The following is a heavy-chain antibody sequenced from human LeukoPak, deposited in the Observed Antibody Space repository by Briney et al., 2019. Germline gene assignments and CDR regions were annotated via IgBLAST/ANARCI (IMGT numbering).Heavy chain of an antibody. CDR3: ARGAVTTNYYYGMDV. Sequence: GGSLRLSCAASGFTFSSYWMSWVRQAPGKGLEWVSVIYSGGSTYYADSVKGRFTISRDNSKNTLYLQMNSLRAEDTAVYYCARGAVTTNYYYGMDVWGQGTTVTVSS. CDR2: IYSGGST. J-gene: IGHJ6*02. D-gene: IGHD4-17*01. V-gene: IGHV3-53*01. CDR1: GFTFSSYW.